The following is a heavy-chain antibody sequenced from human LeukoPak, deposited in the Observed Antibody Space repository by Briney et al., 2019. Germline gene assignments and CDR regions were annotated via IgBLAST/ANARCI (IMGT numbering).Heavy chain of an antibody. J-gene: IGHJ4*01. CDR2: IRYDGSNK. D-gene: IGHD3-10*01. CDR1: GLTFSSYG. CDR3: ARDRDGTGSSTFEY. Sequence: PGGSLRLSCAESGLTFSSYGIHWVRQAPGKGLDRVAAIRYDGSNKYYADSVKGRITIYRDNSKNTLYLQMNRLRAEHTAVYYCARDRDGTGSSTFEYRVHGTLVTVSS. V-gene: IGHV3-33*01.